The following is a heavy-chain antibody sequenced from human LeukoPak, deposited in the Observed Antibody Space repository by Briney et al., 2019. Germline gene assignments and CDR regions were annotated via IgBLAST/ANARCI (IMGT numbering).Heavy chain of an antibody. V-gene: IGHV1-46*01. CDR3: ARAGPYVIDWPHTASIMDV. J-gene: IGHJ6*02. CDR1: GYTFTDHY. Sequence: ASLKVSCKASGYTFTDHYMHWVRQAPGQGLEWMGLVSPRDGYTRYAQQFQGRVSMTRDTSTSTVYIELSSLKSEDTAVYYCARAGPYVIDWPHTASIMDVWGQGTPVIVSS. CDR2: VSPRDGYT. D-gene: IGHD3-10*02.